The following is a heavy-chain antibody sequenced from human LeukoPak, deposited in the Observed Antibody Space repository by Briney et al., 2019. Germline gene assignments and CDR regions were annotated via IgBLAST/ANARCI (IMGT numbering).Heavy chain of an antibody. CDR2: IYPGDSDT. CDR3: ARRGRSSNYFDY. D-gene: IGHD6-6*01. J-gene: IGHJ4*02. V-gene: IGHV5-51*01. Sequence: GESLKISCKGSRHTFTNYWIGWVRQMPGKGLEWMGIIYPGDSDTRYSPSFQGQVTISADKSISTAYVHWSSLKASDTAMYYCARRGRSSNYFDYWGQGTLVTVSS. CDR1: RHTFTNYW.